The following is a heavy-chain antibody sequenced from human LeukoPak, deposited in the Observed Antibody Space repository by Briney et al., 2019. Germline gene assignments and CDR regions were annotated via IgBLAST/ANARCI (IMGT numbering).Heavy chain of an antibody. J-gene: IGHJ2*01. V-gene: IGHV4-59*01. Sequence: PSETLSLTCTVSGGSISGYYWSWIRQPAGKGLEWIGYIHSSGSTNYNRSLKSRVTISVDTSKNQFSLKLSSVTAADTAVYYCARVYYSSSYDYWYFDLWGRGTLVTVSS. CDR1: GGSISGYY. D-gene: IGHD6-13*01. CDR2: IHSSGST. CDR3: ARVYYSSSYDYWYFDL.